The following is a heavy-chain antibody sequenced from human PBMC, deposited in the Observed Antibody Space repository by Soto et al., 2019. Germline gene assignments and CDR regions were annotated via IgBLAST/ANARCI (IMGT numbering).Heavy chain of an antibody. V-gene: IGHV4-59*01. D-gene: IGHD3-3*01. CDR2: IHYSGST. CDR1: GGSISSYY. J-gene: IGHJ6*02. Sequence: PSETLSLTCTVSGGSISSYYWSWIRQPPGKGLEWIGYIHYSGSTNYNPSLKSRVTISVDTSKNQFSLKLSSVTAADTAVYYCARNESTIFGVDNYGMDVWGQGTTVTVSS. CDR3: ARNESTIFGVDNYGMDV.